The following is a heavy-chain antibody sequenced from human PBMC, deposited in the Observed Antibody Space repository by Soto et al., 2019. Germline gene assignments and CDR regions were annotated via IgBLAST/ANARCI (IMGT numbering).Heavy chain of an antibody. V-gene: IGHV4-34*02. Sequence: QVQLQQWGAGLLKPSETLSLTCAVYGGSFSDYYWCWIRQTPERGLEWIGEVSHSGSTTYNPSLKNHITIAIDTSKNQFSLTLSSVPAADTALYFCAREEPASSNLDYWGQGNLVTVSS. D-gene: IGHD1-26*01. CDR1: GGSFSDYY. CDR2: VSHSGST. CDR3: AREEPASSNLDY. J-gene: IGHJ4*02.